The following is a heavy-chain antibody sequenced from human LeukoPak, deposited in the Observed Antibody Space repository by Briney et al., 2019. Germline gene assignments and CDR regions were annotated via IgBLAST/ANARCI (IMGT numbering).Heavy chain of an antibody. V-gene: IGHV3-23*01. J-gene: IGHJ6*02. Sequence: GGSLRLSCAVSGLTFNNYAMSWVRQAPGKGLEWVSAISNSGDHTYYAASAKGRFTIYRDNSKNTQYLQMNSLRAEDTAVYYCAAPWGAEASGFRWGRDGIGVWGQGTTVILS. D-gene: IGHD3-16*01. CDR1: GLTFNNYA. CDR3: AAPWGAEASGFRWGRDGIGV. CDR2: ISNSGDHT.